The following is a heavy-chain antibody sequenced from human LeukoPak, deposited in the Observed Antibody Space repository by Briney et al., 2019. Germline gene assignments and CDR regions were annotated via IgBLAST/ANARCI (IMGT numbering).Heavy chain of an antibody. D-gene: IGHD2-15*01. CDR2: INPNSGGT. J-gene: IGHJ6*02. CDR3: SRESGPYCSGGSCYHYYYYGMDV. CDR1: GYTCTDYY. V-gene: IGHV1-2*02. Sequence: GASVKVSCKASGYTCTDYYMHWVRQAPGQGLEWVGWINPNSGGTNYAQEFQGRVTMTRDTSISTAYMELSRLRSDDTAVYYCSRESGPYCSGGSCYHYYYYGMDVWGQGTTVTVSS.